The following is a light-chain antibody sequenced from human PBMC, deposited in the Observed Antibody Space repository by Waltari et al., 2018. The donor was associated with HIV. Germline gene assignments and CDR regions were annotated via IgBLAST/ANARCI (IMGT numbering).Light chain of an antibody. Sequence: QSVLTQPPSASGTPGQRVTISCSGSSPNIGRNTVNWYQQLPGTAPKLLIDTNNQRPSWVPDRFSGSKSGTSASLAISGLHSDDEAHYYCGVWDDSLNGQVFGGGTKLTVL. CDR1: SPNIGRNT. CDR2: TNN. J-gene: IGLJ2*01. CDR3: GVWDDSLNGQV. V-gene: IGLV1-44*01.